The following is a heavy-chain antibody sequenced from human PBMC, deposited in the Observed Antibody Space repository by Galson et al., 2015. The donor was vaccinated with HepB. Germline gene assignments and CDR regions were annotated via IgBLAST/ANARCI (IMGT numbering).Heavy chain of an antibody. J-gene: IGHJ3*02. D-gene: IGHD1-20*01. Sequence: SGYTFTSYDINWVRQATGQGLEWMGWMNPNSGNTGYAQKFQGRVTMTRNTSISTAYMELSSLRSEDTAVYYCARGRITGNDAFDIWGQGTMVTVSS. CDR1: GYTFTSYD. V-gene: IGHV1-8*01. CDR3: ARGRITGNDAFDI. CDR2: MNPNSGNT.